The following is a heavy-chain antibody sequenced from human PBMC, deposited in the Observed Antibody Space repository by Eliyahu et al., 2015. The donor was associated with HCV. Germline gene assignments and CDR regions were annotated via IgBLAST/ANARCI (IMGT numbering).Heavy chain of an antibody. D-gene: IGHD6-19*01. CDR3: ASGGGGIAVTGTGGWFDP. CDR2: IHYSGSA. CDR1: GGSITTXY. V-gene: IGHV4-59*01. Sequence: QVQLQESGPGLVKPSETLSLTXTVSGGSITTXYWSWIRXPPGKGLEWIGYIHYSGSANYNPSLKSRVTISIDTSKNQFSLNLTSVTAADTAMYYCASGGGGIAVTGTGGWFDPWGQGTLVTVSS. J-gene: IGHJ5*02.